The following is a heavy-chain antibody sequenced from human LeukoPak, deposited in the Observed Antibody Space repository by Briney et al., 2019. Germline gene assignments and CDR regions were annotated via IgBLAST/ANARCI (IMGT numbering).Heavy chain of an antibody. CDR1: GFTFSDYY. Sequence: GGSLRLSCAASGFTFSDYYMSWIRQAPGKGLEWVSYISSSGSTIYYADSVKGRFTISRDNAKNSLYLQMNSLRAEDTAVYYCARDLPDHYYDSSGYDAFDIWGQGTMVTVSS. V-gene: IGHV3-11*01. D-gene: IGHD3-22*01. CDR2: ISSSGSTI. J-gene: IGHJ3*02. CDR3: ARDLPDHYYDSSGYDAFDI.